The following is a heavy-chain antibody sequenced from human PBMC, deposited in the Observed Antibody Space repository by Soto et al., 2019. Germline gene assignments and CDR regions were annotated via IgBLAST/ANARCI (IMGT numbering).Heavy chain of an antibody. CDR2: ISAYNDNI. CDR1: GYTFTSYG. Sequence: QVQLVQSGAEVEKPGASVKVSCKTSGYTFTSYGITWVRQAPGQGQEWTGWISAYNDNINYAKRLQGRVTMTTDTATITAYMELRSLISDVTAVYYCARQEFWSGYSDYWGQGNLVCVYS. J-gene: IGHJ4*02. V-gene: IGHV1-18*01. D-gene: IGHD3-3*01. CDR3: ARQEFWSGYSDY.